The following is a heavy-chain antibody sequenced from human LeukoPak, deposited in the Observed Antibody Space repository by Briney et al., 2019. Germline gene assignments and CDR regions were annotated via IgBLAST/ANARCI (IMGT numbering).Heavy chain of an antibody. CDR1: GGTFSSYA. CDR2: IIPIFGTA. CDR3: ATRRRDGYTRSFDY. D-gene: IGHD5-24*01. V-gene: IGHV1-69*13. Sequence: ASVKVSCKASGGTFSSYAISWVRQAPGQGLEWMGGIIPIFGTANYAQKFQGSVTITADESTSTAYMELSSLRSEDTAVYYCATRRRDGYTRSFDYWGQGTLVTVSS. J-gene: IGHJ4*02.